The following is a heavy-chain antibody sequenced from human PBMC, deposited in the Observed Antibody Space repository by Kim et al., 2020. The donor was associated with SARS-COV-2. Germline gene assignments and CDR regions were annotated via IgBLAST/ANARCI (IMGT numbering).Heavy chain of an antibody. J-gene: IGHJ5*02. Sequence: ASVKVSCKASGYTFTGYYMHWVRQAPGQGLEWMGWINPNSGGTNYAQKFQGRVTMTRDTSISTAYMELSRLRSDDTAVYYCARSSGLTIFGVVRTLGGGWFDPWGQGTLVTVSS. CDR3: ARSSGLTIFGVVRTLGGGWFDP. CDR1: GYTFTGYY. D-gene: IGHD3-3*01. V-gene: IGHV1-2*02. CDR2: INPNSGGT.